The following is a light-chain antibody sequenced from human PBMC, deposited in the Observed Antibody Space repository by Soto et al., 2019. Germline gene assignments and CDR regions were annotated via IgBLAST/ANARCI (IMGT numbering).Light chain of an antibody. V-gene: IGKV3-15*01. J-gene: IGKJ2*01. CDR3: HQYNNWPYT. CDR2: GAS. CDR1: QSVSSN. Sequence: EIVMTQSPATLSVSPGERATLSCRASQSVSSNLAWYQQNPGQAPRLLIYGASTRATGIPARFSGSGSGAEFTLTISSLQSEDFVVYYCHQYNNWPYTFGQGTKLEIK.